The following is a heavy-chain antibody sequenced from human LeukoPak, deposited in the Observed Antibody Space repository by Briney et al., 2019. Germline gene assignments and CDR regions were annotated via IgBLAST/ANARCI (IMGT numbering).Heavy chain of an antibody. Sequence: PSETLSLTCTVSGGSISSSSYFWGWIRQPPGKGLEWIGTVSYSGSTYYNPSLKSRVTISVDTSKNQFSLKLSSVTAADTAVYYCARQRFRSHRGFWDYDFWSGYPDWGQGTLVTVSS. D-gene: IGHD3-3*01. CDR3: ARQRFRSHRGFWDYDFWSGYPD. V-gene: IGHV4-39*07. CDR1: GGSISSSSYF. J-gene: IGHJ4*02. CDR2: VSYSGST.